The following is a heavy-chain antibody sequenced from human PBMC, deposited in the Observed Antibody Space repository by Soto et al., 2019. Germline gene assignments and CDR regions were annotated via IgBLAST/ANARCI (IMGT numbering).Heavy chain of an antibody. CDR2: ISASGGST. D-gene: IGHD1-26*01. CDR3: AKGQNSGTYRFYFDY. J-gene: IGHJ4*02. V-gene: IGHV3-23*01. Sequence: LRLSCAASGITLSSYAMSWVRHAPVKGPEWVSGISASGGSTSYADSVKGRFTISRDNSKNTLYLQMNSLRADDTAVYHCAKGQNSGTYRFYFDYWGQGALVTVSS. CDR1: GITLSSYA.